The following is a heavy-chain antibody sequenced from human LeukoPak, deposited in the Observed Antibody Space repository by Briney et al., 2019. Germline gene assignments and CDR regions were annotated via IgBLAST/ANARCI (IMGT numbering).Heavy chain of an antibody. D-gene: IGHD2-2*01. V-gene: IGHV3-30*01. CDR2: ISYDGSNK. Sequence: GGSLRLSCAASGFTFSSYAMHWVRQAPGKGLEWVAVISYDGSNKYYADSVKGRFTISRDNSKNTLYLQMNSLRAEDTAVYYCAWTYQLLSFTYSGQGTLVTVSS. CDR3: AWTYQLLSFTY. J-gene: IGHJ4*02. CDR1: GFTFSSYA.